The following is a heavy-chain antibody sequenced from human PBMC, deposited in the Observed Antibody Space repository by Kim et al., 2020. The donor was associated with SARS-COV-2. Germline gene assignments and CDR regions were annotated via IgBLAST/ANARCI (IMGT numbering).Heavy chain of an antibody. J-gene: IGHJ3*01. Sequence: ASVKVSCKTSGNTFSSYAMNWVRQAPGQGLEWMGWINTNTGNPTYAQDFTGRFVFSLDTSVATTYLQITSLKSDDTAVYYCATSMLYGVITAFRLWGQGTRVSVSS. CDR1: GNTFSSYA. D-gene: IGHD3-10*01. CDR3: ATSMLYGVITAFRL. V-gene: IGHV7-4-1*02. CDR2: INTNTGNP.